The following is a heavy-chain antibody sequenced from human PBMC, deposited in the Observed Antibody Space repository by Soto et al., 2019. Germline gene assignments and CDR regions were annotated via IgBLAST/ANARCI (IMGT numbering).Heavy chain of an antibody. CDR3: ARALSPTYLRCSAQIVIPYLFYLVV. Sequence: QVPLVQSGAEVKKPGASVKVSCKASGYTFTSYGISWVRQAPGQGLEWMGWISAYNGNTNYAQKLQGRVTMTTDTSTSTAYMELRSLRADFSAVYYCARALSPTYLRCSAQIVIPYLFYLVVWRQGTTVNGSS. V-gene: IGHV1-18*01. D-gene: IGHD3-3*01. CDR2: ISAYNGNT. J-gene: IGHJ6*01. CDR1: GYTFTSYG.